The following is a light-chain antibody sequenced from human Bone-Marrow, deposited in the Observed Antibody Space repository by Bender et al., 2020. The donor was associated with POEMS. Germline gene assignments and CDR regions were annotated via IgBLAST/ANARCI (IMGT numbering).Light chain of an antibody. V-gene: IGLV2-23*01. Sequence: QSALTQPDSVSGSPGQSITISCTGASSDGGSYRFVSWYQQHPGKAPKLLIYEGNKRPSGVSNRFSGSKSGNTPSLTISGLQAEDEADYYCCSYAGISTLFGGGTRLTVL. J-gene: IGLJ2*01. CDR3: CSYAGISTL. CDR2: EGN. CDR1: SSDGGSYRF.